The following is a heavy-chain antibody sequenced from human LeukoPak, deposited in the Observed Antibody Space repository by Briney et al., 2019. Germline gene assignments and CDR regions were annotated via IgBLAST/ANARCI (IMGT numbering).Heavy chain of an antibody. CDR2: IDSIGDST. D-gene: IGHD2-2*02. CDR3: ARADCSSSSCYTVSY. Sequence: GGSLRLSCAASGFTFNSYAMQWVRQAPGKGLGYVSGIDSIGDSTYYANSVKGRFSISRDNSKNTVYLQMDSLRAEDMAVYYCARADCSSSSCYTVSYWGQGTLVTVSS. V-gene: IGHV3-64*01. CDR1: GFTFNSYA. J-gene: IGHJ4*02.